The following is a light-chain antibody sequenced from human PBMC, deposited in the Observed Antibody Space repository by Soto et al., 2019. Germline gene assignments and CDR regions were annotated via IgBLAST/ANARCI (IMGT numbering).Light chain of an antibody. CDR3: QQYGSSRT. CDR1: QSVSSNY. V-gene: IGKV3-20*01. Sequence: EIVLTQSPGTLSLSPGERAILSCRASQSVSSNYLAWYRQRPGRAPTLLIYGASSRASGVPDRFSGSGSGSYFSLTISRLEPEDFAVYYCQQYGSSRTFGQGTKVEIK. J-gene: IGKJ1*01. CDR2: GAS.